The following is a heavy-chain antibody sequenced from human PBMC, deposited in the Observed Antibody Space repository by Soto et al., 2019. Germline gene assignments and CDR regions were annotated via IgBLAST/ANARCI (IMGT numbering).Heavy chain of an antibody. D-gene: IGHD6-6*01. CDR1: GFTFSSYA. CDR2: ISGSGGST. J-gene: IGHJ4*02. Sequence: QPGGSLRLSCAASGFTFSSYAMSWVRQAPGKGLEWVSAISGSGGSTYYADSVKGRFTISRDNSKNTLYLQMNSLRAEDTAVYYCAKDSYGEQLAKNYFDYWGQGTLVTSPQ. CDR3: AKDSYGEQLAKNYFDY. V-gene: IGHV3-23*01.